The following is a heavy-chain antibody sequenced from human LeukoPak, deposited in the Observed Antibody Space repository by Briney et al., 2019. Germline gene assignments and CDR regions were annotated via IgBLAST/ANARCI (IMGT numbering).Heavy chain of an antibody. J-gene: IGHJ4*02. CDR1: GGSISSYY. D-gene: IGHD6-6*01. V-gene: IGHV4-59*01. Sequence: SETLSLTCTVSGGSISSYYWSWIRQPPGKGLDYIGYIYYSGGTNYNPSLKSRVTISVDTSKNQFSLTLSSVTAADTAVYYCARGPNSSGDFDYWGQGTLVTGSS. CDR2: IYYSGGT. CDR3: ARGPNSSGDFDY.